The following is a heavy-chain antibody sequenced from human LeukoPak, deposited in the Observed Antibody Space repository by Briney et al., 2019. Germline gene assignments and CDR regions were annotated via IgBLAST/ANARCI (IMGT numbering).Heavy chain of an antibody. J-gene: IGHJ6*04. D-gene: IGHD3-3*01. CDR2: INSSGGST. CDR1: GYTFTSYY. V-gene: IGHV1-46*01. CDR3: ARAESPYYDFWWGMDV. Sequence: ASVKVSCKASGYTFTSYYMHWVRQAPGQGLEWMGIINSSGGSTSYAQKFQGRVTMTRDTSTSTAYMELRSLRSDDTAVYYCARAESPYYDFWWGMDVWGKGTTVTVSS.